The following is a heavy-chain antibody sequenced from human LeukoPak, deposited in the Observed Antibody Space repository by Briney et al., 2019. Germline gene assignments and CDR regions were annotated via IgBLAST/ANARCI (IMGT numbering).Heavy chain of an antibody. D-gene: IGHD6-19*01. V-gene: IGHV4-59*01. CDR3: ARASDSSGWYRGWFDP. CDR1: GGSISSYY. Sequence: SETLSLTRTVSGGSISSYYWSWIRQPPGKGLEWIGYIYYSGSTNYNPSLKSRVTISVDTSKNQFSLKLSSVTAADTAVYYCARASDSSGWYRGWFDPWGQGTLVTVSS. J-gene: IGHJ5*02. CDR2: IYYSGST.